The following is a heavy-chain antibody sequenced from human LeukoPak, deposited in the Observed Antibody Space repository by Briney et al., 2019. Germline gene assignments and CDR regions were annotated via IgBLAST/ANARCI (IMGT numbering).Heavy chain of an antibody. V-gene: IGHV1-2*02. CDR1: GYTFTGYY. D-gene: IGHD6-6*01. CDR3: ARDLGIAARKIHNWLDP. J-gene: IGHJ5*02. CDR2: INPNSGGR. Sequence: ASVKVSCKASGYTFTGYYIHWVRQAPGQGLEWMGWINPNSGGRTYAQKFQGRVTMTRDTSISTAYMELSRLRSDDTAVYYCARDLGIAARKIHNWLDPWGQGTLVTVSS.